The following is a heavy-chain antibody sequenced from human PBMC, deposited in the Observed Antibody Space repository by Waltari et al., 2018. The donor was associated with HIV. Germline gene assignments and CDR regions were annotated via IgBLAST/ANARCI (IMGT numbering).Heavy chain of an antibody. CDR2: IYHRGNT. CDR1: GGSISSGSDY. D-gene: IGHD6-19*01. J-gene: IGHJ4*02. V-gene: IGHV4-61*02. Sequence: QVQLQESGPGLVKPSQTLSLTCALSGGSISSGSDYWRWIRQPAGKGLGWIGRIYHRGNTNSNPSRKSRVHITVDTAKNQFSLKLGSVAAADTAVYYGARMGGAVEFDYWGQGTLVTVSS. CDR3: ARMGGAVEFDY.